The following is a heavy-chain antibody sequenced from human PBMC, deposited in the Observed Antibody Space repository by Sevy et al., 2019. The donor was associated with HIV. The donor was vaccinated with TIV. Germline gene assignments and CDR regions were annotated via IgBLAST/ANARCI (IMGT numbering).Heavy chain of an antibody. V-gene: IGHV1-69*06. CDR2: IIPIFGTA. CDR1: GGTFSSYA. J-gene: IGHJ4*02. CDR3: ASGYSYAIFDY. Sequence: ASVKVSCKASGGTFSSYAISWVRQAPGQGLEWMGGIIPIFGTANYAQKFQGRVTITADKSTSTAYMELSSLRSEDTAEYYCASGYSYAIFDYWGQGTLVTVSS. D-gene: IGHD5-18*01.